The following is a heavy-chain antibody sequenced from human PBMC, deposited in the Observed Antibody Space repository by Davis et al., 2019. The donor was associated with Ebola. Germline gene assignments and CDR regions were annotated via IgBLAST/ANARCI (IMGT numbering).Heavy chain of an antibody. CDR1: GYSFANFG. V-gene: IGHV1-2*02. CDR3: ARDGGYYYYGMDV. CDR2: INPNSGGT. Sequence: ASVKVSCKASGYSFANFGINWVRQATGQGLEWMGWINPNSGGTNYAQKFQGRVTMTRDTSISTAYMELSRLRSDDTAVYYCARDGGYYYYGMDVWGQGTTVTVSS. J-gene: IGHJ6*02. D-gene: IGHD3-3*01.